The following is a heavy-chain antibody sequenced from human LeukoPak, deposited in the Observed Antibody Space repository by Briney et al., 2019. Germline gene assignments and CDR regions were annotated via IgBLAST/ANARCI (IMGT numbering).Heavy chain of an antibody. CDR3: ARDRPFDY. Sequence: PGGSLRLSCAASGFTFSSYSMNWVRQAPGKGLEWVAVISYDGSNKYYADSVKGRFTISRDNSKNTLYLQMNSLRAEDTAVYYCARDRPFDYWGQGTLVTVSS. J-gene: IGHJ4*02. CDR1: GFTFSSYS. V-gene: IGHV3-30*03. CDR2: ISYDGSNK.